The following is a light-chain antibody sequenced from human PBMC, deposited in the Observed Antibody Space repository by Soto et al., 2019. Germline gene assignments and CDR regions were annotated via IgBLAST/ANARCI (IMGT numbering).Light chain of an antibody. Sequence: QSALTQPASVSGSPGQSITISCAGTSSDVGAYNYVSWYQQHPGKAPKLVIYEVGDRPSGVSNRFSGSKSGNTASLTISGLQAEDEADYYCCSYAGSSTLVFGGGTKVTVL. CDR1: SSDVGAYNY. CDR3: CSYAGSSTLV. J-gene: IGLJ3*02. CDR2: EVG. V-gene: IGLV2-23*02.